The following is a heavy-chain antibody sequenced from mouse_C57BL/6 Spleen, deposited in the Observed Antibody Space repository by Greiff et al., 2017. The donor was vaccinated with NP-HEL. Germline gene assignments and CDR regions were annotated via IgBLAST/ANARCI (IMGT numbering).Heavy chain of an antibody. V-gene: IGHV1-76*01. CDR2: IYPGSGNT. CDR1: GYTFTDYY. CDR3: ARGIYYYDSSSYYYAMDY. J-gene: IGHJ4*01. D-gene: IGHD1-1*01. Sequence: VQLQQSGAELVRPGASVKLSCKASGYTFTDYYINWVKQRPGQGLEWIARIYPGSGNTYYNEKFKGKATLTAEKSSSTAYMQLSSLTSEDSAVYFCARGIYYYDSSSYYYAMDYWGQGTSVTVSS.